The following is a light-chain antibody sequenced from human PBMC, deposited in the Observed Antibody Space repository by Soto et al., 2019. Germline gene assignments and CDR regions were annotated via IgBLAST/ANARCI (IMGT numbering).Light chain of an antibody. Sequence: DIQMTQSPSTLSASVGDRVTITFRASQSISSWLAWYQQKPGQAPKLLMYDASRLESGVPSSFSGSGSGTEFTLTISSLKPDDFATYYCQQYNSYPWTFGLGTKVDIK. CDR2: DAS. V-gene: IGKV1-5*01. CDR3: QQYNSYPWT. J-gene: IGKJ1*01. CDR1: QSISSW.